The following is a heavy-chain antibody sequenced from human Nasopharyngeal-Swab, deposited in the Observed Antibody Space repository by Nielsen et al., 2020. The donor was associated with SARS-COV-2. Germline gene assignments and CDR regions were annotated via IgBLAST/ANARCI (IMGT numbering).Heavy chain of an antibody. Sequence: GESLKISCAASGFTFSIYSMNWVRQAPGKGLEWVSSISSSNNYIYYVDSVKGRFTISRDNAKNSLYLQMNSLRAEDTAVYYCAREDTAMGNGMDVWGQGTTVTVSS. CDR1: GFTFSIYS. CDR2: ISSSNNYI. CDR3: AREDTAMGNGMDV. J-gene: IGHJ6*02. D-gene: IGHD5-18*01. V-gene: IGHV3-21*01.